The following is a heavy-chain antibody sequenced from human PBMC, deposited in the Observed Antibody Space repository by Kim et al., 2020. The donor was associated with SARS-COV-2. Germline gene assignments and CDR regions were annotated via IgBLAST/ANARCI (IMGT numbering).Heavy chain of an antibody. CDR1: GGSFSGYY. Sequence: SETLSLTCAVYGGSFSGYYWSWIRQPPGKGLEWIGEINHSGSTNYNPSLKSRVTISVDTSKNQFSLKLSSVTAADTAVYYCARDRSVGFLEWLYHLGYYYYGMDVWGQGTTVTVSS. J-gene: IGHJ6*02. CDR2: INHSGST. V-gene: IGHV4-34*01. D-gene: IGHD3-3*01. CDR3: ARDRSVGFLEWLYHLGYYYYGMDV.